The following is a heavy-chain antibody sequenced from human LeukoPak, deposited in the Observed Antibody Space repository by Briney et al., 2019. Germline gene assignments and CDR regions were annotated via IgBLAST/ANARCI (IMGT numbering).Heavy chain of an antibody. CDR3: ASGGYGDYGYYYYYYYMDV. CDR1: GYTFTGYY. Sequence: VASVTVSCKASGYTFTGYYMHWVRQAPGQGLEWMGWINPNSGGTNYAQKFQGRVTMTRDTSISTAYMELSRLRSDDTAVYYCASGGYGDYGYYYYYYYMDVWGKGTTVTISS. D-gene: IGHD4-17*01. V-gene: IGHV1-2*02. CDR2: INPNSGGT. J-gene: IGHJ6*03.